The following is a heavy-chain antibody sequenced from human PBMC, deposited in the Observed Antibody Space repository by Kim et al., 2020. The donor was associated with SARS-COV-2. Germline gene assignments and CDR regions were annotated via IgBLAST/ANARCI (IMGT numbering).Heavy chain of an antibody. Sequence: GESLKISCKGSGYSFTSYWIGWVRQMPGKGLEWMGIIYPGDSDTRYSQSFQGQVTISADKSISTAYLQWSSLKASDTAMYYCARHEKVDTPAFDIWGQGTMVTVSS. CDR1: GYSFTSYW. V-gene: IGHV5-51*01. J-gene: IGHJ3*02. D-gene: IGHD3-9*01. CDR2: IYPGDSDT. CDR3: ARHEKVDTPAFDI.